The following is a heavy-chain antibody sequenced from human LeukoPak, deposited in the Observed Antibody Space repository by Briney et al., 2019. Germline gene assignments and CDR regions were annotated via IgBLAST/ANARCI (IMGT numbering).Heavy chain of an antibody. CDR2: IYHSGST. V-gene: IGHV4-30-2*01. J-gene: IGHJ4*02. CDR1: GGSISSGGYY. Sequence: SETLSLTCTVSGGSISSGGYYWSWIRQPPGKGLEWIGYIYHSGSTYYNPSLKSRVTISVDRSKNQFSLKLSSVTAADTAVYYCARDRPRPKAAAGTEFDYWGQGTLVTVSS. CDR3: ARDRPRPKAAAGTEFDY. D-gene: IGHD6-13*01.